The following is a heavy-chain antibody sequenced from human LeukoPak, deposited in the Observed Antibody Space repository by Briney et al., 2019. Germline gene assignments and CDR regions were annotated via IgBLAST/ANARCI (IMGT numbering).Heavy chain of an antibody. J-gene: IGHJ4*02. CDR3: ARGGWIQLWLSGFDY. V-gene: IGHV3-48*03. Sequence: GGSLRLSCAASGFTFNSYEMNWVRQAPGKGLEWVSYISSSGSTIYYADSVKGRFTISRDNAKNSLYLQMNSLRVEDTAVYYCARGGWIQLWLSGFDYWGQGTLVTVSS. CDR1: GFTFNSYE. CDR2: ISSSGSTI. D-gene: IGHD5-18*01.